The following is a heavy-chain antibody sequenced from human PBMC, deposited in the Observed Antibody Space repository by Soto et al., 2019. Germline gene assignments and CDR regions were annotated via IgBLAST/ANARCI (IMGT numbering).Heavy chain of an antibody. J-gene: IGHJ3*02. V-gene: IGHV3-21*01. Sequence: PGGSLRLSCAASGFTFSSYSMNWVRQAPGKGLEWVSSISSSSSYIYYADSVEGRFTISRDNAKNSLYLQMNSLRVEDTAVYYCAREPRYCRGGSCSITGDAYDIWGQGTMVTVSS. CDR3: AREPRYCRGGSCSITGDAYDI. CDR2: ISSSSSYI. CDR1: GFTFSSYS. D-gene: IGHD2-15*01.